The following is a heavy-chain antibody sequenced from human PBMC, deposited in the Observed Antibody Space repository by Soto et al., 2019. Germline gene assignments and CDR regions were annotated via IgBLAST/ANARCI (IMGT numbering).Heavy chain of an antibody. V-gene: IGHV1-18*01. CDR3: ARSRLGYSYGSPPDY. J-gene: IGHJ4*02. CDR2: ISAYNGNT. CDR1: GYTFTSYG. Sequence: QVQLVQSGAEVKKPGASVKVSCKASGYTFTSYGISWVRQVPGQGLEWMGWISAYNGNTNYAQKLQGRVTMTTDTSTSTAYMELRSLRSDDTAVYYCARSRLGYSYGSPPDYWGQGTLVTVSS. D-gene: IGHD5-18*01.